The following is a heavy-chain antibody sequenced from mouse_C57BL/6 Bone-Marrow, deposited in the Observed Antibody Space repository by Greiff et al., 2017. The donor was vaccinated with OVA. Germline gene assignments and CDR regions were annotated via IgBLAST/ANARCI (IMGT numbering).Heavy chain of an antibody. CDR1: GFTFSDYG. J-gene: IGHJ4*01. Sequence: EVQGVESGGGLVQPGGSLKLSCAASGFTFSDYGMAWVRQAPRKGPEWVAFISNLAYSIYYADTVTGRFTISRENAKNTLYLEMSSLRSEDTAMYYCARRGWLPAMDYWGQGTSVTVSS. D-gene: IGHD2-3*01. CDR3: ARRGWLPAMDY. CDR2: ISNLAYSI. V-gene: IGHV5-15*01.